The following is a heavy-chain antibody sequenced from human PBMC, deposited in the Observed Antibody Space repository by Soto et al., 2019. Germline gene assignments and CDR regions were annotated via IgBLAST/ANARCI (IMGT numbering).Heavy chain of an antibody. CDR3: ARDRSYSSGWYSLLGMDV. CDR2: IWYDGSNK. Sequence: QVQLVESGGGVVQPGRSLRLSCAASGFTFSSYGMHWVRQAPGKGLEWVAVIWYDGSNKYYADSVKGRFTISRDNSKNALYMQMNSLRAEDTAVYYCARDRSYSSGWYSLLGMDVWGQGTTVTVSS. J-gene: IGHJ6*02. CDR1: GFTFSSYG. D-gene: IGHD6-19*01. V-gene: IGHV3-33*01.